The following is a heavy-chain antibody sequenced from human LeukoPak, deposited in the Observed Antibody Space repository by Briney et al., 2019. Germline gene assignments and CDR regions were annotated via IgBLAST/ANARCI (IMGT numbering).Heavy chain of an antibody. CDR1: GGTFSSYA. CDR2: IIPIFGTA. V-gene: IGHV1-69*05. J-gene: IGHJ4*02. D-gene: IGHD3-22*01. CDR3: AREESYYDSSGYDY. Sequence: SVRVSCKASGGTFSSYAISWVRQAPGQGLEWMGGIIPIFGTANYAQKFQGRVTITTDESTSTAYMELSSLRSEDTAVYYCAREESYYDSSGYDYWGQGTLVTVSS.